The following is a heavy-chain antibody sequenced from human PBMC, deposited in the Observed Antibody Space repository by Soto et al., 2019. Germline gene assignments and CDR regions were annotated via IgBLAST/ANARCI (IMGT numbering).Heavy chain of an antibody. CDR2: ICPGDSDT. CDR3: AASIFYYGMDV. Sequence: GESLKISCKGSGYTFTNYWIGWARQMPGKGPEWMGIICPGDSDTKYNPSFQGQVTISADKSITTTYLQWSSLKASDTAIYYCAASIFYYGMDVWGQGTTVTVSS. CDR1: GYTFTNYW. J-gene: IGHJ6*02. V-gene: IGHV5-51*01.